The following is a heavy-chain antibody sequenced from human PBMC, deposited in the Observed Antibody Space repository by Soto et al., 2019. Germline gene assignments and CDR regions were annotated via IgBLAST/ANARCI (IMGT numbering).Heavy chain of an antibody. J-gene: IGHJ5*02. CDR2: ISYDGSNK. Sequence: GGSLRLSCAASGFTFSSYGMHWVRQAPGKGLEWVAVISYDGSNKYYADSVKGRFTISRDNSKNTLYLQMNSLRAEDTAVYYCAKDRRLVLRFLEWLPPYNWFDPWGQGTLVTVSS. CDR1: GFTFSSYG. D-gene: IGHD3-3*01. V-gene: IGHV3-30*18. CDR3: AKDRRLVLRFLEWLPPYNWFDP.